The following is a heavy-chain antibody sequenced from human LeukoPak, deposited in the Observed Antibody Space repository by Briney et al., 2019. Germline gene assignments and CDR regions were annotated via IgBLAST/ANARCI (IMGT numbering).Heavy chain of an antibody. Sequence: HPGGSLRLSCAASGFTFSSYAMSWVRQAPGKGLEWVANIKQDGSEKYYVDSVKGRFTISRDNAKNSLYLQMNSLRAEDTAVYYCARGRTTVVTQEYFQHWGQGTLVTVSS. D-gene: IGHD4-23*01. CDR3: ARGRTTVVTQEYFQH. V-gene: IGHV3-7*03. CDR1: GFTFSSYA. CDR2: IKQDGSEK. J-gene: IGHJ1*01.